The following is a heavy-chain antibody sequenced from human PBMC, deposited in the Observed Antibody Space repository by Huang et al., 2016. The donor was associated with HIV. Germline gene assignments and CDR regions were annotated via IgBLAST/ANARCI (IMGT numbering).Heavy chain of an antibody. J-gene: IGHJ4*02. CDR2: IYTTGST. D-gene: IGHD3-3*01. CDR3: ARGRVTSSGVVQSYDY. V-gene: IGHV4-61*09. Sequence: VQLQESGPGLVKPSQTQSLSCNVSGASIASGSYFWNWIRQPAGGGLEWIGHIYTTGSTDYNPSLKSRVAVSSDTSKNQFSLSLRSVTAADTAVYFCARGRVTSSGVVQSYDYWGQGSLVTVSS. CDR1: GASIASGSYF.